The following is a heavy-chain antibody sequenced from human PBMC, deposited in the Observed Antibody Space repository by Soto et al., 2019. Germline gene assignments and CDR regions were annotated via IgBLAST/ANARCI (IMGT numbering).Heavy chain of an antibody. J-gene: IGHJ4*02. Sequence: SETLSLTCTVSSGSISSTIYFWDWIRQPPGKGLEWIGSIFYSGSTYYNPSLKSRVTISVDTSKNQFSLTLTSVTAADTAVYYCARDIGGYSDYVQEDYWGQGTLVTVSS. CDR2: IFYSGST. CDR3: ARDIGGYSDYVQEDY. D-gene: IGHD5-12*01. V-gene: IGHV4-39*02. CDR1: SGSISSTIYF.